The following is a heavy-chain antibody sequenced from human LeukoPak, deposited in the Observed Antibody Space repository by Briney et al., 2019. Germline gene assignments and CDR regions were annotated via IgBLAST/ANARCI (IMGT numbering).Heavy chain of an antibody. Sequence: ASVKVSCKASGYTFTDYPMNWVRQAPGQGLEWMGIINPSGGSTSCAQKFQGRVTMTRDTSTSTVYMELSSLRSEDTAVYYCARGPRREWLTPFDYWGQGTLVTVSS. J-gene: IGHJ4*02. V-gene: IGHV1-46*01. CDR3: ARGPRREWLTPFDY. D-gene: IGHD3-3*01. CDR2: INPSGGST. CDR1: GYTFTDYP.